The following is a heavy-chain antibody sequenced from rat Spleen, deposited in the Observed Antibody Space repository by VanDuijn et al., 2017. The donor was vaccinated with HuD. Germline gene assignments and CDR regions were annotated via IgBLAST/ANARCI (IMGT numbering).Heavy chain of an antibody. D-gene: IGHD1-4*01. CDR3: AREAHYHFHY. Sequence: EVQLVESDGGLVQPGRSLKLSCAASGFTFSDYYMAWVRQAPTKGLEWVATISFDGRNSYYRHSVKGRFTISRDNAKSTLYLQMDSLRSEDTTTYYPAREAHYHFHYWGQGVILTVSS. J-gene: IGHJ2*01. CDR2: ISFDGRNS. V-gene: IGHV5-29*01. CDR1: GFTFSDYY.